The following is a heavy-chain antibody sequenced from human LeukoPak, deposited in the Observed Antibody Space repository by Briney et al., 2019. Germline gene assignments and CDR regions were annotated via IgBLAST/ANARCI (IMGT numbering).Heavy chain of an antibody. V-gene: IGHV3-23*01. CDR2: IRGNGDT. CDR1: GLSFSSFA. Sequence: GGSLRLSCAASGLSFSSFAMSWVRQGPARGLEWVSSIRGNGDTFYADSVKGRFTLYSDSSRNTVYFQLNNLRVEDTAIYYCARASWVSTTDAVRWGQGTLVTVSS. D-gene: IGHD1-14*01. J-gene: IGHJ4*02. CDR3: ARASWVSTTDAVR.